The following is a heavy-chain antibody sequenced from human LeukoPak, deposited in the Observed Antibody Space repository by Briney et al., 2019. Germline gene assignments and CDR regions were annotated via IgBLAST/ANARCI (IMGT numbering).Heavy chain of an antibody. Sequence: GGSLRLSCAASGFTFSDYYMSWIRQAPGKGLEWVSYISNSGTIISYADSVKGRFTISRDNTENSLYLQMNSLRAEDTAVYYCARETLGVTAFDIWGQGTMVIVSS. CDR1: GFTFSDYY. J-gene: IGHJ3*02. D-gene: IGHD2-21*02. CDR3: ARETLGVTAFDI. V-gene: IGHV3-11*01. CDR2: ISNSGTII.